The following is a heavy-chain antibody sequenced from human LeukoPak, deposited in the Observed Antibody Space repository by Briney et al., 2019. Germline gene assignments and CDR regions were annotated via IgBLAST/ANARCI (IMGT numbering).Heavy chain of an antibody. CDR1: GFTFSSYA. J-gene: IGHJ4*02. V-gene: IGHV3-23*01. CDR2: ISGSGGSK. CDR3: AKDLYYDSSGYYPNDCFDY. Sequence: GGSLRLSCAASGFTFSSYAMSWVRQAPAKGLEWVSAISGSGGSKYYADSVKGRFTIYRDNSKNTLYLQMNSLRAEDTAVYYCAKDLYYDSSGYYPNDCFDYWGQGTLVTVSS. D-gene: IGHD3-22*01.